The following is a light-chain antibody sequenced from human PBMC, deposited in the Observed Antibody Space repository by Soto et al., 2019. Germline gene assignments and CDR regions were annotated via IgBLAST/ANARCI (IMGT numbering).Light chain of an antibody. CDR1: QSISSY. CDR3: QQSYSTPSNT. J-gene: IGKJ5*01. Sequence: DIQMTQSPSSLSASVVDRVTITCRASQSISSYLNWYQQKPGKAPKLLIYAASSLQSGVPSRFSGSGSGTDFTLTISSLQPEDFATYYCQQSYSTPSNTFGQGTRLEIK. CDR2: AAS. V-gene: IGKV1-39*01.